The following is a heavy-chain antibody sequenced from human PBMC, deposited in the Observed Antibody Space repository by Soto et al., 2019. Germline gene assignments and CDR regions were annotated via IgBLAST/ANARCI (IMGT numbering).Heavy chain of an antibody. J-gene: IGHJ4*02. Sequence: GGSLRLSCAASGFTFSDYYMSWIRQAPGKGLEWVSYISSSGSTIYYADSVKGRFTISRDNAKNSLYLQMNSLRAEDTAVYYCARARGRVVLITTKRPYFDYWGQGTLVTVSS. D-gene: IGHD3-22*01. CDR2: ISSSGSTI. V-gene: IGHV3-11*01. CDR1: GFTFSDYY. CDR3: ARARGRVVLITTKRPYFDY.